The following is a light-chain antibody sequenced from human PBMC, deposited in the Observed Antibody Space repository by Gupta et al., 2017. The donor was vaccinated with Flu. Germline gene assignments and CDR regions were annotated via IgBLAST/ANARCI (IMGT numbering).Light chain of an antibody. J-gene: IGLJ1*01. CDR2: EVN. CDR3: SSYTSSSTKV. V-gene: IGLV2-14*03. CDR1: SSDIGGYNY. Sequence: HSALTQPASVSGSPGQSITISCTGTSSDIGGYNYVSWYQQPPGNAPKLMIYEVNNRPAGISDRFSGSKSGNTASLTISGLQAEDEADYYCSSYTSSSTKVFGSGTKVTVL.